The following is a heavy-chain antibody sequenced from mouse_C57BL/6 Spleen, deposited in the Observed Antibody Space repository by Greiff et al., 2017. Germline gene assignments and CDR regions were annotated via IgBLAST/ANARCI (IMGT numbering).Heavy chain of an antibody. Sequence: VQLKQSGAELARPGASVKLSCKASGYTFTSYGISWVKQRTGQGLEWIGEIYPRSGNTYYNEKFKGKATLTADKSSSTAYMELRSLTSEDSAVYFCAIYDYDGYAMDYWGQGTSVTVSS. CDR3: AIYDYDGYAMDY. CDR2: IYPRSGNT. V-gene: IGHV1-81*01. CDR1: GYTFTSYG. J-gene: IGHJ4*01. D-gene: IGHD2-4*01.